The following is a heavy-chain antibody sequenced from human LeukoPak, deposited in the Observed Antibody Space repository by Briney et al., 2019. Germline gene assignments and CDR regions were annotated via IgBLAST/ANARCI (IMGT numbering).Heavy chain of an antibody. Sequence: SSETLSLTCAVYGGSFSGYYWSWIRQPPGKGLEWIGEINHSGSTNYNPSLKSRVTISVDTSKNQFSLKLSSVTAADTAVYYCARLTIAAAGTRKVYYYYYMDVWGKGTTVTISS. D-gene: IGHD6-13*01. CDR2: INHSGST. CDR3: ARLTIAAAGTRKVYYYYYMDV. CDR1: GGSFSGYY. V-gene: IGHV4-34*01. J-gene: IGHJ6*03.